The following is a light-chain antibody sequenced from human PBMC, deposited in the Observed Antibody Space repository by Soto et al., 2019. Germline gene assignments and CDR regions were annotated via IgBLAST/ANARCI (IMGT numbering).Light chain of an antibody. CDR3: QQSYSTPPLT. CDR2: AAS. J-gene: IGKJ4*01. V-gene: IGKV1-39*01. Sequence: DIQMTQSPSSLSASVGDRVTITCRASQSISSYLNWYLQKPGKAPKLLIYAASSLQSGVPSRFSGSGSGTDFTLTISSLQPEDFATYYCQQSYSTPPLTFGGGTKVEIK. CDR1: QSISSY.